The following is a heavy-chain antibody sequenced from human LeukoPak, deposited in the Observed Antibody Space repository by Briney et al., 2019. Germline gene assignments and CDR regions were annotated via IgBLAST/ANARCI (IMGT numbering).Heavy chain of an antibody. J-gene: IGHJ4*02. V-gene: IGHV1-24*01. CDR3: ATVGNFWSGYHPSYYFDY. D-gene: IGHD3-3*01. CDR2: FDPEDGET. Sequence: ASVKVSCKVSGYTLTELSMHWVRQAPGKGLEWMGGFDPEDGETIYAQKFQGRVTMTEDTSTDTAYMELSSLRSEDTAVYYCATVGNFWSGYHPSYYFDYWGQGTLVTVSS. CDR1: GYTLTELS.